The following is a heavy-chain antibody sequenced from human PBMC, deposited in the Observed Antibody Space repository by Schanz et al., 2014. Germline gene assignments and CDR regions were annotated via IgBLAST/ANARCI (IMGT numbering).Heavy chain of an antibody. CDR2: IYDSGNT. Sequence: QVQLQESGPGLVKPSETLSLTCVVSGGSLSGHYWNWIRQHPGKGLEWIGYIYDSGNTYYNPSLKSRVTMSIDTSGNQFSLNLRSVTGADTAVYYCARLVGPSFYYGMDVWGQGTTVTVSS. CDR3: ARLVGPSFYYGMDV. J-gene: IGHJ6*02. V-gene: IGHV4-31*11. CDR1: GGSLSGHY. D-gene: IGHD2-15*01.